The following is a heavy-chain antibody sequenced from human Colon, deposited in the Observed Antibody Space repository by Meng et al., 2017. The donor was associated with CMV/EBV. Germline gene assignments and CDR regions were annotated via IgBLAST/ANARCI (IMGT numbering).Heavy chain of an antibody. CDR2: INPNSGGT. J-gene: IGHJ5*02. D-gene: IGHD1-20*01. CDR3: ARAPYNWNDEGWFDP. V-gene: IGHV1-2*02. Sequence: QVQLVQSGAGLKKPGASLTVSCNASGYTFTGYYMHWVRQAPGQGLEWIGWINPNSGGTNYAQKFQGRVTMTRDTSISTAYMELSRLRSDDTAVYYCARAPYNWNDEGWFDPWGQGTLVTVSS. CDR1: GYTFTGYY.